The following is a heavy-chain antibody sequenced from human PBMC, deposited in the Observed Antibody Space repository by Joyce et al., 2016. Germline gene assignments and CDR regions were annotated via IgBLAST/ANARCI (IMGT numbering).Heavy chain of an antibody. J-gene: IGHJ4*02. CDR2: IYYSGST. D-gene: IGHD3-10*01. CDR3: ARLYGSGSYCLDY. V-gene: IGHV4-39*07. CDR1: GGSISSTSYY. Sequence: QLQLQESGPGQVKPSQTLSLTCTVSGGSISSTSYYWGWIRQPPGKRLEWIGSIYYSGSTYYTPSLKSRVSISVDTSNNQFSRRLSSVTAADTAMYYCARLYGSGSYCLDYWGQGSLVTVSS.